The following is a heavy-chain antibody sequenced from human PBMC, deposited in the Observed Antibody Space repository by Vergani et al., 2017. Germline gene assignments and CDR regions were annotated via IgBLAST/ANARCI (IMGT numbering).Heavy chain of an antibody. D-gene: IGHD2-15*01. CDR2: IIPIFGTA. V-gene: IGHV1-69*12. Sequence: QVQLVQSGAEVKKPGSSVKVSCKASGGTFSSYAISWVRQAPGQGLEWMGGIIPIFGTANYAQKFQGRVTITADESTSTAYMELSSLRSEETAVYYCARDFGYCSGGSCDGMDVWGQGTTVTVSS. CDR3: ARDFGYCSGGSCDGMDV. J-gene: IGHJ6*02. CDR1: GGTFSSYA.